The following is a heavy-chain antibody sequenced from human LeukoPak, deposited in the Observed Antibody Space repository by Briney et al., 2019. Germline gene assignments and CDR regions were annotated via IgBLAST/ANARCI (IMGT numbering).Heavy chain of an antibody. CDR1: GFTFDDYA. D-gene: IGHD3-3*01. V-gene: IGHV3-9*01. CDR3: AKGYDFWSGYRIFDY. Sequence: GRSLRLSCAASGFTFDDYAMHWVRQAPGKGLEWVSGISWNSGSIGYVDSVKGRFTISRDNAKNSLYLQMNSLRAEDTALYYCAKGYDFWSGYRIFDYWGQGTLVTVSS. CDR2: ISWNSGSI. J-gene: IGHJ4*02.